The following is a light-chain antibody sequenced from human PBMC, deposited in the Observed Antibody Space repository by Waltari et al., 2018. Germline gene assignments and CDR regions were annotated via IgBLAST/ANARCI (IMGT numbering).Light chain of an antibody. J-gene: IGLJ3*02. CDR3: NSRDSSGNRV. CDR2: GKN. Sequence: SSELTQDPAVSVALGQTVRITCHGDSRRSYYASWYQQKPGQAPVLVIYGKNNRPSGIPDRFSGSSSGYTASLTITGAQAEDEADYYCNSRDSSGNRVFGGGTKLTVL. CDR1: SRRSYY. V-gene: IGLV3-19*01.